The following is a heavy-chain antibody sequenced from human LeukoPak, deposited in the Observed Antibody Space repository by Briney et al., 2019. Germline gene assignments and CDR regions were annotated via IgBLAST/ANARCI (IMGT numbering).Heavy chain of an antibody. CDR1: GYTFTSYD. Sequence: EASVTVSCKASGYTFTSYDINWVRQATGQGLEWMGWMNPNSGNTGYAQKFQGRVTMTRNTSISTAYMELSSLRSEDTAVYYCARGRGRWLQLNYWGQGTLVTVSS. V-gene: IGHV1-8*01. J-gene: IGHJ4*02. CDR2: MNPNSGNT. D-gene: IGHD5-24*01. CDR3: ARGRGRWLQLNY.